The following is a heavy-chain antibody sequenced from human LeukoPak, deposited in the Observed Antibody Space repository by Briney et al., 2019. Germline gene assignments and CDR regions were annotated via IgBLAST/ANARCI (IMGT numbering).Heavy chain of an antibody. V-gene: IGHV4-59*01. D-gene: IGHD6-13*01. CDR3: AKDASPEAAAGTWADY. CDR1: GGSISSYY. Sequence: SETLSLTCTVSGGSISSYYWSWIRQPPGKGLEWIGYIYYSGSTNYNPSLKSRVTISVDTSKNQFSLKLSSVTAADTAVYYCAKDASPEAAAGTWADYWGQGTLVTVSS. CDR2: IYYSGST. J-gene: IGHJ4*02.